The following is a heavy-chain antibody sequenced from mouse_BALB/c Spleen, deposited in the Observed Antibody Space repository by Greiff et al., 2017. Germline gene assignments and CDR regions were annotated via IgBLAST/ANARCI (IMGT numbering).Heavy chain of an antibody. J-gene: IGHJ2*01. V-gene: IGHV5-6*01. CDR1: GFTFSSYG. D-gene: IGHD2-1*01. CDR2: ISSGGSYT. Sequence: EVQLVESGGDLVKPGGSLKLSCAASGFTFSSYGMSWVRQTPDKRLEWVATISSGGSYTYCPDSVKGRFTISKDNAKNPLYLQMSSLKYEDTAMYCGGRHEGGNLFDYWGQGTTLTVSS. CDR3: GRHEGGNLFDY.